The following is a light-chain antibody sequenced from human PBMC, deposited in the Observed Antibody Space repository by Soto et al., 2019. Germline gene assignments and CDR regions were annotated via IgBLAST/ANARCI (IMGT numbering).Light chain of an antibody. V-gene: IGKV3-20*01. CDR3: QQYDTSFLIT. CDR1: QSVTNSY. CDR2: GAS. J-gene: IGKJ5*01. Sequence: ETVLTQSPGTLSLSPGERATLSCRAAQSVTNSYIAWYQQKPGQAPRLLIYGASIRAAGVPDRFSASGSGTDFTLTIIRLEPEDFAVYYCQQYDTSFLITFGQGTRLEIK.